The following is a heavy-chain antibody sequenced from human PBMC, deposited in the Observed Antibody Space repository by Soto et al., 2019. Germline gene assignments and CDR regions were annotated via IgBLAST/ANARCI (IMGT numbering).Heavy chain of an antibody. J-gene: IGHJ4*02. V-gene: IGHV1-18*01. CDR1: GYSFTSLG. Sequence: QVQLVQSGAEVKKPGASVKVSCKASGYSFTSLGISWVRQAPGQGPEWMGWIRTYNGNSWYAENLQGRVTMTTDTPTSTVYMELRSLRFDDTAVYYCARGDYGDYWGQGTLITVSS. CDR3: ARGDYGDY. CDR2: IRTYNGNS. D-gene: IGHD3-16*01.